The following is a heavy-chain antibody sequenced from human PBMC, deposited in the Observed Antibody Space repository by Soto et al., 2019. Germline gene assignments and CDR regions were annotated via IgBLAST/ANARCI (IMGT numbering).Heavy chain of an antibody. CDR1: GGIFSTYA. J-gene: IGHJ4*02. CDR3: VGDRDDSGSGNYYTPIHF. V-gene: IGHV1-69*01. Sequence: QVQLVQSGAEVKKPGSSVKVSCKASGGIFSTYAISWLRQAPGQGLEWMGGIIPIFGTPNYAQRFQGRVTITADESTSTPYGELGRLRSEDTAVYYCVGDRDDSGSGNYYTPIHFGGQGTLATVSS. CDR2: IIPIFGTP. D-gene: IGHD3-10*01.